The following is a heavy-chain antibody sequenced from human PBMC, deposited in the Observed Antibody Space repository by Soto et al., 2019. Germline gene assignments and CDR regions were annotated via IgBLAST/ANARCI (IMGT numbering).Heavy chain of an antibody. CDR1: GFTFSSYW. Sequence: EVQLVESGGGLVQPGGSLRLSCAASGFTFSSYWMHWVRQAPGKGLVWVSRINNDGSSTSYADSVKGRLTISRDNAKSTRYLQVNSLRAEDTAVYYCAGGGVAGAGTYYNDYWGRGTLVTVSS. V-gene: IGHV3-74*01. D-gene: IGHD3-10*01. J-gene: IGHJ4*02. CDR3: AGGGVAGAGTYYNDY. CDR2: INNDGSST.